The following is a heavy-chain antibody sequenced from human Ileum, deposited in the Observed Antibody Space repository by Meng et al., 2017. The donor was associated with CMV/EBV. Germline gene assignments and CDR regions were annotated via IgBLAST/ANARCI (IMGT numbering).Heavy chain of an antibody. V-gene: IGHV4-61*01. CDR1: GGSGSSGSCY. J-gene: IGHJ5*02. CDR3: ARVPTVVGWFDP. D-gene: IGHD4-23*01. Sequence: TVSGGSGSSGSCYWSWIRQPPGKGLEWIGYIDYSGSTNYNPSLKSRVTISVDTSKNQFSLKLSSVTAADTAVYYCARVPTVVGWFDPWGQGTLVTVSS. CDR2: IDYSGST.